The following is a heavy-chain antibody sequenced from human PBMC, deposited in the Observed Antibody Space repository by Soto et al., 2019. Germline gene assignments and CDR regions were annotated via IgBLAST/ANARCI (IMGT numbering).Heavy chain of an antibody. D-gene: IGHD5-12*01. CDR1: GFTFSNAW. Sequence: EVQLVEFGGGLIKPGGSLRLSCAASGFTFSNAWMDWVRQTPGKGLEWVGRIQSKTDGGTTDYAAPVKGRFSISRDDSKSTLYLQMNSLKTEDTAVYYCTTLFGRGYWVVYYGMDVWGQGTTVTVSS. J-gene: IGHJ6*02. CDR2: IQSKTDGGTT. CDR3: TTLFGRGYWVVYYGMDV. V-gene: IGHV3-15*07.